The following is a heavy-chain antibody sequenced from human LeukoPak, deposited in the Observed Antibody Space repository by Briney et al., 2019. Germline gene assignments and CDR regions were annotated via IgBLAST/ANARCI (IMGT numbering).Heavy chain of an antibody. V-gene: IGHV3-23*01. CDR2: ISGSGVGT. Sequence: GGSLRLSCAASGFTFSSYAMSWVRQAPGKGLEWVSAISGSGVGTFYADSVKGRFTISRDNSKNTLFLQMNSLRAEDTAVYYCAKDLANDTMVRGVIPYWGQGTLVTVSS. CDR3: AKDLANDTMVRGVIPY. D-gene: IGHD3-10*01. CDR1: GFTFSSYA. J-gene: IGHJ4*02.